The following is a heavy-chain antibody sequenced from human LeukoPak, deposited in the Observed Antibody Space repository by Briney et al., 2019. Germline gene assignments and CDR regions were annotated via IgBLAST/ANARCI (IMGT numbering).Heavy chain of an antibody. V-gene: IGHV3-23*01. CDR1: GFTFSSYA. D-gene: IGHD3-22*01. CDR2: ISGSGGST. J-gene: IGHJ4*02. CDR3: ARTYYYDSSGYYPSPVDY. Sequence: GGSLRLSCAASGFTFSSYAMSWVRQAPGKGLEWVSAISGSGGSTYYADSVKGRFTISRDNSKNTLYLQMNSLRAEDTAVYYCARTYYYDSSGYYPSPVDYWGQGTLVTVSS.